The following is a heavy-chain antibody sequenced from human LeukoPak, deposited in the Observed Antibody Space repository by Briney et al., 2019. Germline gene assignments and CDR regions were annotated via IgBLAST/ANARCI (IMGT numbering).Heavy chain of an antibody. Sequence: PSETLSLTCAVYGGSFSGYYWSWIRQPPGKGLEWIGEINHSGSTNYNPSLKSRVTISVDTSKNQFSLKLSSVTAADTAVYYCARPNAVAGTDFDYWGQGTLVTVSS. J-gene: IGHJ4*02. V-gene: IGHV4-34*01. D-gene: IGHD6-19*01. CDR1: GGSFSGYY. CDR3: ARPNAVAGTDFDY. CDR2: INHSGST.